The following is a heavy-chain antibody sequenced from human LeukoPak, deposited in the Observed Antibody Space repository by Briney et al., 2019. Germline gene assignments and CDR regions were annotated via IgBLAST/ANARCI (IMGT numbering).Heavy chain of an antibody. D-gene: IGHD3-10*02. J-gene: IGHJ6*04. CDR3: AELGITMIGGV. CDR1: RFTFSRYG. Sequence: GGSLRLSCAASRFTFSRYGMHWVRQAPGKGLEWVSYISSSGSTIYYADSVKGRFTISRDNAKNSLYLQMNSLRAEDTAVYYCAELGITMIGGVWGKGTTVTISS. V-gene: IGHV3-48*03. CDR2: ISSSGSTI.